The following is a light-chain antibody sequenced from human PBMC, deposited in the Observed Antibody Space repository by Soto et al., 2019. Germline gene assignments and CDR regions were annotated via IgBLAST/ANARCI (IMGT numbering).Light chain of an antibody. Sequence: QSVLTQPPSAPGTPGQRVTISCSGSSSNIGGYYVSWYQQLPGTAPKVLIYRNNQRPSGVPDRFSGSKSGTSASLAISGLRSDDEADYYCAAWDDSLSGYVFGTGTKLTVL. CDR1: SSNIGGYY. CDR3: AAWDDSLSGYV. CDR2: RNN. J-gene: IGLJ1*01. V-gene: IGLV1-47*01.